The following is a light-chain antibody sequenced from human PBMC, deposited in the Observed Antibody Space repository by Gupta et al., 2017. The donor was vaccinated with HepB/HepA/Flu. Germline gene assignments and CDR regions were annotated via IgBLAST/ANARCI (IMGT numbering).Light chain of an antibody. Sequence: QSALTQPPSASGSPGQSVTISCTGTGSDVGGYNFVSWYQQHPGKAPILIIYEVSKRPSGVPDRFSGSKSGTTASLTVSGLQAEDDDYYYCSSYAATNNLFGEGTKLTVL. CDR1: GSDVGGYNF. CDR2: EVS. J-gene: IGLJ2*01. V-gene: IGLV2-8*01. CDR3: SSYAATNNL.